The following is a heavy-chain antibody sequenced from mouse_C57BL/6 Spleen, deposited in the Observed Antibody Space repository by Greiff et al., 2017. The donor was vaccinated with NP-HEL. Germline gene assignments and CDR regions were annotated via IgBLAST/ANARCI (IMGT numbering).Heavy chain of an antibody. D-gene: IGHD1-1*01. Sequence: EVKLVESGGGLVKPGGSLKLSCAASGFTFSSYAMSWVRQTPEKRLEWVATISDGGSYTYYPDNVKGRFTISRDNAKNNLYLQMSHLKSEDTAMYYSARDHYGSRFAYWGQGTLVTVSA. CDR2: ISDGGSYT. V-gene: IGHV5-4*01. CDR3: ARDHYGSRFAY. J-gene: IGHJ3*01. CDR1: GFTFSSYA.